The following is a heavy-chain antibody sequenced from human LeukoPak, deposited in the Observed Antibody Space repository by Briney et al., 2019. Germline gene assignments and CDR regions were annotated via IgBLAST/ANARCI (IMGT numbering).Heavy chain of an antibody. CDR1: GGSFSGYY. J-gene: IGHJ4*02. CDR2: INHSGST. Sequence: PSETLSLTCAVSGGSFSGYYWSWIRQPPGKGLEWIGEINHSGSTNYNPSLKSRVTISVDTSKNQFSLKLSSVTAADTAVYYCARGHRRYCSGGSCYLDYWGQGTLVTASA. V-gene: IGHV4-34*01. D-gene: IGHD2-15*01. CDR3: ARGHRRYCSGGSCYLDY.